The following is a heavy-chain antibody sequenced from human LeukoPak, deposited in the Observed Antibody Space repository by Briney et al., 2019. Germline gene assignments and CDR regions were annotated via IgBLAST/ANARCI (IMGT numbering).Heavy chain of an antibody. J-gene: IGHJ6*02. CDR2: IYYSGST. CDR1: GGSISSYY. D-gene: IGHD6-13*01. CDR3: ARLPSSSSGPGYYYYYGMDV. Sequence: SETLSLTCTVSGGSISSYYWSWIRQPPGKGLEWIGYIYYSGSTNYNPSLKSRVTISVDTPKNQFSLKLSSVTAADTAVYYCARLPSSSSGPGYYYYYGMDVWGQGTTVTVSS. V-gene: IGHV4-59*08.